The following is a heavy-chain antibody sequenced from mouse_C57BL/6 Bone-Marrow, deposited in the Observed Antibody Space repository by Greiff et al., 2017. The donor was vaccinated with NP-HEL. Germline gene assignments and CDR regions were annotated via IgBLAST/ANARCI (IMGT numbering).Heavy chain of an antibody. V-gene: IGHV1-81*01. CDR1: GYTFTSYG. CDR3: ARGRLRLWFAY. J-gene: IGHJ3*01. Sequence: QVQLKESGAELARPGASVKLSCKASGYTFTSYGISWVKQRTGQGLEWIGEIYPRSGNTYYNEQFKGTATLTADKSSSTAYLELRSRPSEDGAVYCCARGRLRLWFAYGGQGTLVTVSA. D-gene: IGHD1-2*01. CDR2: IYPRSGNT.